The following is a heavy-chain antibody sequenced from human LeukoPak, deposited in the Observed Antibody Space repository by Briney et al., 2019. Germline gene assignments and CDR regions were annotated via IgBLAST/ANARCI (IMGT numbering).Heavy chain of an antibody. J-gene: IGHJ4*02. CDR1: GFTFSSYA. D-gene: IGHD3-16*01. Sequence: GGSLRLSCAASGFTFSSYAMSWVRQAPGKGLEWVSAISGSGGSTYYADSVKGRFTISRDNSKNTLYLQMNSLRAEDTAVYYCAKVIMITFPGWDYFDYWGQGTLVTVSS. CDR3: AKVIMITFPGWDYFDY. CDR2: ISGSGGST. V-gene: IGHV3-23*01.